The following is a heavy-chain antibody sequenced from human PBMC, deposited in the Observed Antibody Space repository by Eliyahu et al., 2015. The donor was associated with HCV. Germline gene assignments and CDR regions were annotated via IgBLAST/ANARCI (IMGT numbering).Heavy chain of an antibody. Sequence: QLQLQESGPGLVKPSETLSLTCTVSGGSXSXXSYYXGWIRXPPGKGLEWIGSIYYSGSTYYNPSLKSRVTISVDTSKNQFSLKLSSVTAADTAVYYCARSTYYYDSSGQASKTNWFDPWGQGTLVTVSS. J-gene: IGHJ5*02. D-gene: IGHD3-22*01. V-gene: IGHV4-39*01. CDR1: GGSXSXXSYY. CDR3: ARSTYYYDSSGQASKTNWFDP. CDR2: IYYSGST.